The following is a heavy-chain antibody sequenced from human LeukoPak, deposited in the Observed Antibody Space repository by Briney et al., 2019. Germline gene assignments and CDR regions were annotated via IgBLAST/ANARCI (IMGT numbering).Heavy chain of an antibody. D-gene: IGHD4-17*01. CDR1: GLTFSSYA. Sequence: PGGSLRLSCAASGLTFSSYAMSWVRQAPGKGLEWVSAISGSGGSTYYADSVKGRFTISRDNSKNTLYLQMNSLRAEDTAVYYCAKGSPSYGDYLPDDYWGQGTLVTVSS. J-gene: IGHJ4*02. CDR2: ISGSGGST. V-gene: IGHV3-23*01. CDR3: AKGSPSYGDYLPDDY.